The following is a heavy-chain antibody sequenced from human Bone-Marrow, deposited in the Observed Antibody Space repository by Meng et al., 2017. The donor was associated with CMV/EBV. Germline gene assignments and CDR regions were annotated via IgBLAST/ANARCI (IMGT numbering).Heavy chain of an antibody. CDR3: ARDSLSVRFLEWWSDAFDI. CDR2: IIPILGIA. J-gene: IGHJ3*02. Sequence: SVKVSCKASGGTFSSYAISWVRQAPGQGLEWMGGIIPILGIANYAQKFQGRVTITADKSTSTAYMELSSLRSEDTAVYYCARDSLSVRFLEWWSDAFDIWGQGPMVTVSS. D-gene: IGHD3-3*01. V-gene: IGHV1-69*10. CDR1: GGTFSSYA.